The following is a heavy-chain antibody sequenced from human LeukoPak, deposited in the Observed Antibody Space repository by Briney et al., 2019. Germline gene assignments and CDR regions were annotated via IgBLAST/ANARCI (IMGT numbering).Heavy chain of an antibody. D-gene: IGHD1-7*01. J-gene: IGHJ6*02. Sequence: PSETLSLTCTVSGGSISSGSYYWSWIRQPAGKGLEWIGRIYTSGSANYNPSLKSRVTISVDTSKNQFSLKLSSVTAADTAVYYCARFPEIPELAEYGMDVWGQGTTVTVSS. CDR3: ARFPEIPELAEYGMDV. CDR2: IYTSGSA. V-gene: IGHV4-61*02. CDR1: GGSISSGSYY.